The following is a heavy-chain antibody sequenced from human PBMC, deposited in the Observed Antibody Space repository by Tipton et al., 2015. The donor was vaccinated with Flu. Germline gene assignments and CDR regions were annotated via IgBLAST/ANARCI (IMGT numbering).Heavy chain of an antibody. CDR3: ARPDPRRDGYNFGHDAFDI. Sequence: TLSLTCTVSGGSISSYYWSWIRQPAGKGLEWIGRIYTSGSTTDNPSLKSRVTMPVDTSQNQFSLKLSSVTAADTAVYYFARPDPRRDGYNFGHDAFDIWGQGTMVTVSS. J-gene: IGHJ3*02. V-gene: IGHV4-4*07. CDR1: GGSISSYY. CDR2: IYTSGST. D-gene: IGHD5-24*01.